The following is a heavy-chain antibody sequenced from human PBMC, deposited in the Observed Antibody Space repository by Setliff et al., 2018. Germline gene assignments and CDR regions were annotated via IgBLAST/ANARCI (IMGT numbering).Heavy chain of an antibody. CDR3: ARRYYGSGSYFDY. V-gene: IGHV3-74*01. CDR2: INSDGSST. Sequence: HPGGSLRLSCAGSGFTFSGYWMHWVRQAPGKGLVWVSRINSDGSSTSYADSVKGRFTISRDNAKNTLYLQMNSLRAEDTAVYYCARRYYGSGSYFDYWGQGTLVTVSS. J-gene: IGHJ4*02. D-gene: IGHD3-10*01. CDR1: GFTFSGYW.